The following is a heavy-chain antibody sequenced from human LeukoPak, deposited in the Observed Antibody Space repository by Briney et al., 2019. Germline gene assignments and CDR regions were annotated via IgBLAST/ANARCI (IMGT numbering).Heavy chain of an antibody. D-gene: IGHD2-2*01. CDR1: GYSFTNYW. Sequence: GESLKISCKGSGYSFTNYWIGWLRQMPGKGLEWMGIIYPGDSDTRYSPSFQGQVTISADKSITTAYLQWSSLEASDTAMYYCVKYCSSSNCYLASYWGQGTLVTVSS. CDR3: VKYCSSSNCYLASY. J-gene: IGHJ4*02. V-gene: IGHV5-51*01. CDR2: IYPGDSDT.